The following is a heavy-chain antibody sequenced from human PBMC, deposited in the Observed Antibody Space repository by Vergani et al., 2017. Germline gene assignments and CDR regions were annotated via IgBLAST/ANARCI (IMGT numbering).Heavy chain of an antibody. CDR3: ARLGRYSSSWYYFDY. J-gene: IGHJ4*02. CDR2: IYYSGST. V-gene: IGHV4-39*01. Sequence: QLQLQESGPGLVKPSETLSLTCTVSGRSISSSSYYWGWIRQPPGKGLEWIGSIYYSGSTYYNPSLKSRVTISVDTSKNQFSLKLSSVTAADTAVYYCARLGRYSSSWYYFDYWCQGTLVTVSS. D-gene: IGHD6-13*01. CDR1: GRSISSSSYY.